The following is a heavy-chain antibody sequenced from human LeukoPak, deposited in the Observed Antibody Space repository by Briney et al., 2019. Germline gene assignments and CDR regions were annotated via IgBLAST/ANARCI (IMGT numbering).Heavy chain of an antibody. V-gene: IGHV3-23*01. J-gene: IGHJ4*02. D-gene: IGHD5-12*01. CDR3: ARVGYSGYDYDY. Sequence: GGSLRLSCVASGFSFSSYVMNWVRQAPGTGLEWVSAISGNGGSTYYADSVKGRFTISRDNSKDALYLQMNSLRAEDTAVYYCARVGYSGYDYDYWGQGTLVTVSS. CDR1: GFSFSSYV. CDR2: ISGNGGST.